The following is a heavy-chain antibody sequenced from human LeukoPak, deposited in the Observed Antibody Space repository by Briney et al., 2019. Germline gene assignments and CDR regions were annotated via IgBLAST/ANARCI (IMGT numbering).Heavy chain of an antibody. D-gene: IGHD3-10*01. V-gene: IGHV1-2*02. J-gene: IGHJ4*02. CDR3: ARVLTMVRGGPGY. Sequence: ASVKVSCKASGYTFTGYYMHWVRQAPGQGLEWMGWINPNSGGTNYAQKFRGRVTMTRNTSISTAYMELSRLRSDDTAVYYCARVLTMVRGGPGYWGQGTLVTVSS. CDR2: INPNSGGT. CDR1: GYTFTGYY.